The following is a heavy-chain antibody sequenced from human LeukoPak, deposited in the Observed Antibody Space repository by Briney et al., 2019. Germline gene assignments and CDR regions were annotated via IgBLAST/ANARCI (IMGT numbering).Heavy chain of an antibody. J-gene: IGHJ4*02. CDR2: VYYSGST. CDR1: GGSISSGSYY. V-gene: IGHV4-61*01. CDR3: ARGPYYFDY. Sequence: PSETLSLTCTVSGGSISSGSYYWSWIRQPPGKGLEWIGYVYYSGSTNNNPSLKSRVTISVDTSKNQSSLKLNSVTPEDTAVYYCARGPYYFDYWGQGTLVTVSS.